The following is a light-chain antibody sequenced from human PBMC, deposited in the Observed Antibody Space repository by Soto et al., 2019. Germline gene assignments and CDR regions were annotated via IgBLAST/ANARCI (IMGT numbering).Light chain of an antibody. Sequence: QSALAQPPSVSGSPGQSVTISRTGTSSDVGGYDYVSWYQQRPGKAPKLLIYDVTKRPSGVPDRFSGSKSGNTASLTISGLQAEDEADFYCCSHGGSFPYVFGTGTKVTVL. J-gene: IGLJ1*01. CDR1: SSDVGGYDY. V-gene: IGLV2-11*01. CDR3: CSHGGSFPYV. CDR2: DVT.